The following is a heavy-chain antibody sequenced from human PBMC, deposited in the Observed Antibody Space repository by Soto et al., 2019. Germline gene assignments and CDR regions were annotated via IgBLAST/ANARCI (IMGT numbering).Heavy chain of an antibody. V-gene: IGHV3-15*01. CDR2: IKSKTDGGTT. CDR1: GFTFSNAW. Sequence: GGSLRLSCAASGFTFSNAWMSWVRQAPGKGLEWVGRIKSKTDGGTTDYAAPVKGRFTISRDDSKNTLYLQMNSLKTEDTAMYYCTDQTGDEYYYYMDVWGKGTTVTVSS. D-gene: IGHD7-27*01. J-gene: IGHJ6*03. CDR3: TDQTGDEYYYYMDV.